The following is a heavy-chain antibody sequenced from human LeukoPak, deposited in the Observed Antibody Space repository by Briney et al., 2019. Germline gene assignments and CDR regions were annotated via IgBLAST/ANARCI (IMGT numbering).Heavy chain of an antibody. CDR1: GGSISSYY. V-gene: IGHV4-59*01. CDR2: IYYSGST. Sequence: SETLSLTCTVSGGSISSYYWSWIRQPPGKGLEWIGYIYYSGSTNYNPSLKSRVTISVDTSKNQFSLKLSSVTAADTAVYYCARVKGRFSDITRVRGVMGGGFDYWGQGTLVTVSS. J-gene: IGHJ4*02. CDR3: ARVKGRFSDITRVRGVMGGGFDY. D-gene: IGHD3-10*01.